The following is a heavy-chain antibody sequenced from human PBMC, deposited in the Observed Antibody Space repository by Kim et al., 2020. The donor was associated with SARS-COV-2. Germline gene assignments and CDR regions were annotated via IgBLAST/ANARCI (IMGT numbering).Heavy chain of an antibody. V-gene: IGHV4-39*02. Sequence: SETLSLTCTVSGGSISSSSYYWGWIRQPPGKGLEWIGSIYYSGSTYYNPSLKSRVTISVDTSKNQFSLKLSSVTAADTAVYYCAREGSDYGGFLYYFDYWGQGTLVTVSS. CDR3: AREGSDYGGFLYYFDY. D-gene: IGHD4-17*01. CDR2: IYYSGST. CDR1: GGSISSSSYY. J-gene: IGHJ4*02.